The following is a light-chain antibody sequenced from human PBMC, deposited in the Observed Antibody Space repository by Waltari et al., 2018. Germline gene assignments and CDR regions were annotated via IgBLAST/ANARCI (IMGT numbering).Light chain of an antibody. J-gene: IGLJ2*01. CDR1: TRPVTRGYS. CDR2: NTN. Sequence: QTVVTQEPSLTVSPGGTVTLTSASSTRPVTRGYSPHWFQHKPGQAPRALIYNTNTKHSWTPARFSGSLLGVKAALTLSGVQPEDEADYYCLLHYGGVVVFGGGTKLTVL. V-gene: IGLV7-43*01. CDR3: LLHYGGVVV.